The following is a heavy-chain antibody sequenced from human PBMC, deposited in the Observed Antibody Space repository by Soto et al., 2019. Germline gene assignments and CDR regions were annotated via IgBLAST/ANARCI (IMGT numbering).Heavy chain of an antibody. Sequence: EVQLVESGGGLVQPGGSLRLSCAASGFTFSDHYMDWVRQAPGKGLEWVGRTRNKANSYTTEYAASVKGRFTISRDDSKNSLYLQMNSLKTEDTAVYYCARERWNYDFWSGYYGMDVWGQGTTVTVSS. D-gene: IGHD3-3*01. CDR3: ARERWNYDFWSGYYGMDV. J-gene: IGHJ6*02. V-gene: IGHV3-72*01. CDR2: TRNKANSYTT. CDR1: GFTFSDHY.